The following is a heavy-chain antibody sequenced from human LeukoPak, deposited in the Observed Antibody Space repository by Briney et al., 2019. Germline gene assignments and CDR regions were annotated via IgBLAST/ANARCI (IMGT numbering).Heavy chain of an antibody. D-gene: IGHD6-13*01. CDR3: AKDATAVPGTVYMDV. J-gene: IGHJ6*03. V-gene: IGHV3-21*01. CDR1: GFTFSSYE. CDR2: ISSSSSYI. Sequence: GGSLRLSCAASGFTFSSYEMNWVRQAPGKGLEWVSSISSSSSYIYYADSVKGRFTISRDNAKNSLYLQMNSLRAEDTALYYCAKDATAVPGTVYMDVWGKGTTVTISS.